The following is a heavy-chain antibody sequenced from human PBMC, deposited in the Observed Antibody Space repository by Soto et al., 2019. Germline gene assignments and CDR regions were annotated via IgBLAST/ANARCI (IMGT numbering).Heavy chain of an antibody. CDR2: ISAYNGNT. Sequence: QVQLVQSGAEVKKPGASVKVSCKASGYTFTSYGISWVRQAPGQGLEWMGWISAYNGNTNYAQKLPGRVTMTTDTSTSTAYMELRSLRSDDTAVYYCARDADSYAPDPGAGWFDPWGQGTLVTVSS. D-gene: IGHD5-18*01. V-gene: IGHV1-18*01. J-gene: IGHJ5*02. CDR3: ARDADSYAPDPGAGWFDP. CDR1: GYTFTSYG.